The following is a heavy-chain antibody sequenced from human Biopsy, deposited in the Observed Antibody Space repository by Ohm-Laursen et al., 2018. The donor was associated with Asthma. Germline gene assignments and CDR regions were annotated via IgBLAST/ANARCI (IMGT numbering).Heavy chain of an antibody. Sequence: EASAKVSCKASGYNFISFAIHWVRQAPGQRLEWMGWVNTGNGDTKYSQKFQGRVTITRDTSASTAYMELRSLRSEDTATYYCARTYYDFLTGQVKDVFGVWGQGTMVPVSS. D-gene: IGHD3-9*01. J-gene: IGHJ3*01. V-gene: IGHV1-3*04. CDR1: GYNFISFA. CDR3: ARTYYDFLTGQVKDVFGV. CDR2: VNTGNGDT.